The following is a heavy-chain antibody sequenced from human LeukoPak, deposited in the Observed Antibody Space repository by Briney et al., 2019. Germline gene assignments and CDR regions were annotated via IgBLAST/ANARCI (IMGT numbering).Heavy chain of an antibody. CDR1: GFTFSNYA. CDR3: SKWRDYDVLAGYYDSDC. CDR2: IVRSGGST. V-gene: IGHV3-23*01. D-gene: IGHD3-9*01. J-gene: IGHJ4*02. Sequence: RASRRLACAASGFTFSNYAVSWVRQPPGKGLEWDSAIVRSGGSTYYADSVKGRLSTSRDNSRDTLFLQISSLRVEDTALYSCSKWRDYDVLAGYYDSDCWGQGSLVTVSS.